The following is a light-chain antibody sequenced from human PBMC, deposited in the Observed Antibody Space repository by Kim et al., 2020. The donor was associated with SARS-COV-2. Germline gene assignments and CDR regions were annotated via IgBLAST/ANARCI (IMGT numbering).Light chain of an antibody. CDR1: QSVRNN. CDR2: GAS. J-gene: IGKJ4*01. V-gene: IGKV3-15*01. CDR3: QQYNDGPLLT. Sequence: IVMTQSPATLSVSPGERVTLSCRASQSVRNNLAWYQQRPGQAPRLLIYGASTRATDISARFSGSGSGTEFTLTIRSLQSEDFAVYYCQQYNDGPLLTFGGGTKVDIK.